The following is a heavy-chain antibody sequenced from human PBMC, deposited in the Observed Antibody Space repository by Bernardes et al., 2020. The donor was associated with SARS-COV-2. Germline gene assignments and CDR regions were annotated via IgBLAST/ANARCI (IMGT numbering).Heavy chain of an antibody. CDR1: GGSFSGYS. CDR3: ASGSSSWHYFDY. D-gene: IGHD6-13*01. CDR2: TNHSGST. J-gene: IGHJ4*02. Sequence: PEPLSPTCVVYGGSFSGYSWSWHRQLQGKVLEWIGETNHSGSTNYNTSLKSRVTISVDTSKNQFSLKLSSVTAADTAVYYCASGSSSWHYFDYWGQGTLVTVSS. V-gene: IGHV4-34*01.